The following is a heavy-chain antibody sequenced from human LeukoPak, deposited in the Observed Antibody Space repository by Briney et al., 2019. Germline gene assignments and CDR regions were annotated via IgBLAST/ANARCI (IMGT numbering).Heavy chain of an antibody. V-gene: IGHV3-53*01. Sequence: GGSLRLSCAASGFTVTDNFMNWVRQSSGKGLEWVSVIYGGGDTNYADSVKGRFIISRDTSKNTVYLQMNSLGAEDTAVYYCARDQSDFWSIGYYYMDVWGKGTTVTVSS. D-gene: IGHD3-3*01. CDR2: IYGGGDT. CDR1: GFTVTDNF. CDR3: ARDQSDFWSIGYYYMDV. J-gene: IGHJ6*03.